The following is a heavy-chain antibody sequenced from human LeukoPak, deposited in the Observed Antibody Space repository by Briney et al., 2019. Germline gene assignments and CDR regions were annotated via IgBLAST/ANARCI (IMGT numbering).Heavy chain of an antibody. CDR1: GFTFDDYA. D-gene: IGHD1-26*01. CDR3: ARARGGPFDY. J-gene: IGHJ4*02. V-gene: IGHV3-9*01. Sequence: GGSLRLSCAASGFTFDDYAMHWVRQAPGKGLGWVSGISWNSGSIGYADSVKGRFTISRDNAKNSLYLQMNSLRAEDTALYYCARARGGPFDYWGQGTLVTVSS. CDR2: ISWNSGSI.